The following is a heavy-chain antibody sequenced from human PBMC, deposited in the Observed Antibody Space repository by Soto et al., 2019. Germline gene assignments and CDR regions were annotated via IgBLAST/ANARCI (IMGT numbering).Heavy chain of an antibody. CDR3: ARERPSSDFWSGYSFGMDV. J-gene: IGHJ6*02. V-gene: IGHV3-48*03. CDR1: GFTLTSYE. Sequence: GGSLRLSCEASGFTLTSYEMNWVRQAPGKGLEWVSYISSGGQTIYYADSVKGRFTISRDNAKNSLYLQMNRLRGEDAAVYYCARERPSSDFWSGYSFGMDVWGQGTTVTVSS. D-gene: IGHD3-3*01. CDR2: ISSGGQTI.